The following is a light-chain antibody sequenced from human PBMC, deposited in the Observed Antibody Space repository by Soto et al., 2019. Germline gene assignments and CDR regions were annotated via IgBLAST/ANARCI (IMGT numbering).Light chain of an antibody. J-gene: IGLJ1*01. CDR2: DVS. V-gene: IGLV2-14*01. CDR1: SSDVGGYNY. CDR3: SSYTGSSTLGV. Sequence: QSVLTQPASVSGSPGQSITISCTGTSSDVGGYNYVSWYQQHPGKAPKFIIYDVSTRPSGVSNRISGSKSGNTASLTISGLQAEDEADYYCSSYTGSSTLGVFGTGTKLTVL.